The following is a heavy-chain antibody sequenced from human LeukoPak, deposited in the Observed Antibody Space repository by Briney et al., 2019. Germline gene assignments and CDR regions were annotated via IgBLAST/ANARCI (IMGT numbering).Heavy chain of an antibody. CDR3: ANLFDYSYYMDV. CDR1: GFTFSSYG. V-gene: IGHV3-30*02. CDR2: IRYDGSNK. Sequence: GGSLRLSCAASGFTFSSYGMHWVRQAPGKGLEGVAFIRYDGSNKYYADSVKGRFTISRDNSKNTLYLQMNSLRAEDTAVYYCANLFDYSYYMDVWSKGTTVTISS. J-gene: IGHJ6*03.